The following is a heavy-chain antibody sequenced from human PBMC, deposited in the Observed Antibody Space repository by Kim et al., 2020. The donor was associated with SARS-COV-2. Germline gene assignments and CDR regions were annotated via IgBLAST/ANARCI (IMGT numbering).Heavy chain of an antibody. J-gene: IGHJ3*02. CDR3: AKDIKGVGTYYYDSSGEGDAFDI. V-gene: IGHV3-9*01. CDR2: VTWNSGTI. D-gene: IGHD3-22*01. Sequence: GGSLRLSCAASGFTFDDYAMHWVRQAPGKGLEWVSGVTWNSGTIGYADSVKGRFTISRDNAKNSLYLQMNSLRAEDTALYYCAKDIKGVGTYYYDSSGEGDAFDIWGQGTMVTVSS. CDR1: GFTFDDYA.